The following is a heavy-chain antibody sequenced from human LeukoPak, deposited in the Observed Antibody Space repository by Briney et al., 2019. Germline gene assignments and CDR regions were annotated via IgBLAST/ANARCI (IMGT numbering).Heavy chain of an antibody. Sequence: GGSLRLSCAASGFTFRTYAVNWVRQAPGKGLEWVSSISGSGDNTYYADSVKGRFTISRDNSKNTLYLQMSSLRAEDTAIYYCEKPTCSSINCFRFDSWGQGTLVTVSS. V-gene: IGHV3-23*01. CDR3: EKPTCSSINCFRFDS. CDR1: GFTFRTYA. CDR2: ISGSGDNT. D-gene: IGHD2-2*01. J-gene: IGHJ5*01.